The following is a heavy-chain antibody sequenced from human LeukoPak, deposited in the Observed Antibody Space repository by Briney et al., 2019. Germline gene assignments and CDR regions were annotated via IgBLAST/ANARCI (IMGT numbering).Heavy chain of an antibody. J-gene: IGHJ3*02. Sequence: PSETLSLTCTVSGVSMSSSSYYWGWIRQPPGKGLEWIGSIYYSGNTLYNPSLTSRVTISVDTSKNQLSLRLNSVTAADTAVYNCARQLGAYSYPFDIWGQGTKVTVSS. CDR1: GVSMSSSSYY. V-gene: IGHV4-39*01. CDR2: IYYSGNT. CDR3: ARQLGAYSYPFDI. D-gene: IGHD3-16*01.